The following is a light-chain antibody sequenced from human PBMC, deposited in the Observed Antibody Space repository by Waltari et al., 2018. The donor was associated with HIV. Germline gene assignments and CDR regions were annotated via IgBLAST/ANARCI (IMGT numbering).Light chain of an antibody. CDR2: WAY. CDR3: QQYYSTPPLP. J-gene: IGKJ4*01. CDR1: QSVLYSSNNKNY. V-gene: IGKV4-1*01. Sequence: IVMTQSPDSLAVSLGERATINCKSSQSVLYSSNNKNYLAWYQQKPGQPPKLLIYWAYNRQSGVPERVSGSGSGTDFTRTISSLQAEDVAVYYCQQYYSTPPLPFGGGTKVEIK.